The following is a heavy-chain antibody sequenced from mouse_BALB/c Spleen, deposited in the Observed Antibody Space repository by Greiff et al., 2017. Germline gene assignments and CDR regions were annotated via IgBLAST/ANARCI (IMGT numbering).Heavy chain of an antibody. Sequence: QVQLQQSGAELVRPGVSVKISCKGSGYTFTDYAMHWVKQSHAKSLEWIGVISTYYGDASYNQKFKGKATMTVDKSSSTAYMELARLTSEDSAIYYCARGSSYVSYFDYWGQGTTLTVSS. CDR3: ARGSSYVSYFDY. V-gene: IGHV1S137*01. CDR2: ISTYYGDA. CDR1: GYTFTDYA. D-gene: IGHD1-1*01. J-gene: IGHJ2*01.